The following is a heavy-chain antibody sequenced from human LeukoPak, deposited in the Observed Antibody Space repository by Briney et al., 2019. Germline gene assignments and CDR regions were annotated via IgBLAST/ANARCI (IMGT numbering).Heavy chain of an antibody. D-gene: IGHD2-8*01. CDR1: GYTFTSYG. V-gene: IGHV1-18*01. CDR3: ARGDCTNGVCYRLLDY. CDR2: ISAYNGNT. J-gene: IGHJ4*02. Sequence: ASVTVSRKASGYTFTSYGISWVRQAPGQGLEWMGWISAYNGNTNYAQKLQGRVTMTTDTSTSTAYMELRSLRSDDTAVYYCARGDCTNGVCYRLLDYWGQGTLVTVSS.